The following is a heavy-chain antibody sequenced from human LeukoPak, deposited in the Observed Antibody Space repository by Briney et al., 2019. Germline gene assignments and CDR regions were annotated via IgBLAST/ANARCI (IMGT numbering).Heavy chain of an antibody. J-gene: IGHJ4*02. V-gene: IGHV4-30-4*01. CDR3: ARDSDSSGYYLFDY. D-gene: IGHD3-22*01. CDR1: GGSISSGDYY. Sequence: SETLSLTCTVSGGSISSGDYYWSWIRQPPGEGLEWIGYIYYSGSTYYNPSLKSRVTISVDTSKNQFSLKLSSVTAADTAVYYCARDSDSSGYYLFDYWGQGTLVTVSS. CDR2: IYYSGST.